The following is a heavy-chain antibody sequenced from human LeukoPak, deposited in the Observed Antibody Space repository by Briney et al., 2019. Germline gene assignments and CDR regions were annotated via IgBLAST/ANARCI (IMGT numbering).Heavy chain of an antibody. CDR2: IYYSGST. D-gene: IGHD4-17*01. V-gene: IGHV4-59*02. CDR1: GFNVSSNY. Sequence: KAGGSLRLSCAASGFNVSSNYMSWVRQAPGKGLEWIGYIYYSGSTNYNPSLKSRVTISVDTSKNQFSLKLSSVTAADTAVYYCAREAVTSRSGDYWGQGTLVTVSS. J-gene: IGHJ4*02. CDR3: AREAVTSRSGDY.